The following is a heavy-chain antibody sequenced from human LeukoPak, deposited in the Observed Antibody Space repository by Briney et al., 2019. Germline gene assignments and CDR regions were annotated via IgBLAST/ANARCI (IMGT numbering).Heavy chain of an antibody. CDR1: GFTFSSYW. CDR3: ARAWGSSGWKGDY. CDR2: IKQDGSEK. Sequence: GGSLRLSCAASGFTFSSYWMSWVRQAPGKGLEWVANIKQDGSEKYYVDSVKGRFTISRDNAKNSLYLQMNSLRAEDTAVYYCARAWGSSGWKGDYWGQGTLVTVSS. V-gene: IGHV3-7*01. D-gene: IGHD6-19*01. J-gene: IGHJ4*02.